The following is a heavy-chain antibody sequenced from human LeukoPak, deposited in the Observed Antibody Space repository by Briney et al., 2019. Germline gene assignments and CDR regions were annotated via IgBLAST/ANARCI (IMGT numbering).Heavy chain of an antibody. CDR1: GGSISSYY. CDR3: ARGEFAYYFDY. J-gene: IGHJ4*02. Sequence: PSETLSLTCTVSGGSISSYYWSWIRQPPGKGLEWIGYIYYSGSTNYNPSLKSRVTISVDTSKNQFSLKLSPVTAADTAVYYCARGEFAYYFDYWGQGTLVTVSS. CDR2: IYYSGST. V-gene: IGHV4-59*01.